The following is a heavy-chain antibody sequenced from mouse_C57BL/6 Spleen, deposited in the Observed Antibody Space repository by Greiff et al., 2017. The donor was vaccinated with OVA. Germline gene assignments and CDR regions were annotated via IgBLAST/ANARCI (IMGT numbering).Heavy chain of an antibody. CDR3: TCGGGYEGAWFAY. J-gene: IGHJ3*01. D-gene: IGHD2-2*01. V-gene: IGHV14-4*01. Sequence: EVQLQQSGAELVRPGASVKLSCTASGFNIKDDYMHWVKQRPEQGLEWIGWIDPENGDTEYASKFQGKATITADTSSNTAYLQLSSLTSEDTAVYYCTCGGGYEGAWFAYWGQGTLVTVSA. CDR2: IDPENGDT. CDR1: GFNIKDDY.